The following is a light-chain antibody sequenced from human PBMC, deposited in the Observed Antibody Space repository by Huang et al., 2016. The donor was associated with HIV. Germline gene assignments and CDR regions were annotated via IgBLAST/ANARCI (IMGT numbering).Light chain of an antibody. CDR1: QDINNY. J-gene: IGKJ4*01. Sequence: DIQMTQSPSTLSASVGDRVTITCQARQDINNYLNWYPQKPEKAPKLWIYDASNLETCVPSSVSGSGSETDFTFDISSLQPEDIATYYCQQYDNLPLAFGGGTKVEIK. CDR2: DAS. CDR3: QQYDNLPLA. V-gene: IGKV1-33*01.